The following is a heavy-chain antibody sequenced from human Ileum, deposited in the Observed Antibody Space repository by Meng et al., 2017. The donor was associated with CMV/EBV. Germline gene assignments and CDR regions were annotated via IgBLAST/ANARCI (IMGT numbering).Heavy chain of an antibody. CDR1: GYTFTGYY. V-gene: IGHV1-2*02. CDR3: ARVKKRRDGYNYEGGFDY. Sequence: ASVKVSCKASGYTFTGYYMHWVRQAPGQGLEWMGWINPNSGGTNYATKFQGRVTMTRDTSISTAYMELSRLRSDDTAVYYCARVKKRRDGYNYEGGFDYWGQGTLVTVSS. D-gene: IGHD5-24*01. CDR2: INPNSGGT. J-gene: IGHJ4*02.